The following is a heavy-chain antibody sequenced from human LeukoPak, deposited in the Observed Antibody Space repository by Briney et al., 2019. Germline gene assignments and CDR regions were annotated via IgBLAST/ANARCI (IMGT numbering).Heavy chain of an antibody. J-gene: IGHJ4*02. CDR3: ARDCSGGSCYPRQFYFGY. V-gene: IGHV3-21*01. D-gene: IGHD2-15*01. CDR1: GFTFSSYS. CDR2: ISSSSMYI. Sequence: GGSLRLSCAGSGFTFSSYSMKWIRQAPGKGLEWVSSISSSSMYIYYADSVKGRFTVSRDNAKKSLYLQMNSLRAEDTAVYYCARDCSGGSCYPRQFYFGYWGQGTLVTVSS.